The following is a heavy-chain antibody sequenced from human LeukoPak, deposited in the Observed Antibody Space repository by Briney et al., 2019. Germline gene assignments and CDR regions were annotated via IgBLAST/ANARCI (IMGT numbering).Heavy chain of an antibody. Sequence: GRSLRLSCAASGFTFSSYGMHWVRQAPGKGLEWVAVIWYDGSNKYYADSVKGRFTISRDNSKNTLYLQMNSLRAEDTAVYYCARDPEEYSGWSRNPQYYFDYWGQGTLVTVSS. J-gene: IGHJ4*02. CDR1: GFTFSSYG. CDR2: IWYDGSNK. CDR3: ARDPEEYSGWSRNPQYYFDY. D-gene: IGHD6-19*01. V-gene: IGHV3-33*01.